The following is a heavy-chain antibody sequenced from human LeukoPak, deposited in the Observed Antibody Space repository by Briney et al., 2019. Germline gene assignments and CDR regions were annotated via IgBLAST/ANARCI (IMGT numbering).Heavy chain of an antibody. Sequence: GASVKVSCKASGYTFTSYDINWVRQATGQGLEWMGWMNPNSGNTGYAQKFQGRVTMTRNTSISTAYMELSSLRSEDTAVYYCARGVGQLVRDTELARNWFDPWGQGTLVTVSS. J-gene: IGHJ5*02. D-gene: IGHD6-6*01. CDR2: MNPNSGNT. V-gene: IGHV1-8*01. CDR3: ARGVGQLVRDTELARNWFDP. CDR1: GYTFTSYD.